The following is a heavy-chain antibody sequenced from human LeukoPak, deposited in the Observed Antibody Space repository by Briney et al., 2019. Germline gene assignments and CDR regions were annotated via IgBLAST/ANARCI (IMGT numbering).Heavy chain of an antibody. CDR3: ARQLPGGWFDP. D-gene: IGHD2-8*02. Sequence: PSETLSLTCAVYGGSFSGYYWSWIRQPAGKGLEWIGRIYTSGSTNYNPSLKSRVTISVDTSKNQFSLKLSSVTAADTAVYYCARQLPGGWFDPWGQGTLVTVSS. CDR1: GGSFSGYY. J-gene: IGHJ5*02. V-gene: IGHV4-59*10. CDR2: IYTSGST.